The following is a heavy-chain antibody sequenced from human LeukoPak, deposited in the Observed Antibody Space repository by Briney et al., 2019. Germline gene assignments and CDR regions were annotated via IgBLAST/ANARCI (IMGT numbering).Heavy chain of an antibody. Sequence: PSETLSLTCAVYGGTFSGYYWSWIRQPPGKGLEWIGEINHSGSTNYNPFLKSRITISVDTSKNQFSLKLSSVTAADTAVYYCARAESYYDSSCYYLYFDYWVQGTLVTVSS. CDR2: INHSGST. CDR3: ARAESYYDSSCYYLYFDY. D-gene: IGHD3-22*01. V-gene: IGHV4-34*01. J-gene: IGHJ4*02. CDR1: GGTFSGYY.